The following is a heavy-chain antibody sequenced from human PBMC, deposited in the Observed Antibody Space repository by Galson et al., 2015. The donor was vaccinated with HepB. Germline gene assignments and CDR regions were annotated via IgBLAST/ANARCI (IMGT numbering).Heavy chain of an antibody. J-gene: IGHJ6*02. CDR1: GFIFDDYA. CDR3: AKDDRLKGSSDPHYYNGLDV. V-gene: IGHV3-9*01. Sequence: SLRLSCAASGFIFDDYAMHWVRQAPGKGPEWVSIISWNADRQSYADSVKGRFTVSRDNAKQFLYLEMTDLRPEDTALYYCAKDDRLKGSSDPHYYNGLDVWGHGTTVIVSS. CDR2: ISWNADRQ. D-gene: IGHD1-26*01.